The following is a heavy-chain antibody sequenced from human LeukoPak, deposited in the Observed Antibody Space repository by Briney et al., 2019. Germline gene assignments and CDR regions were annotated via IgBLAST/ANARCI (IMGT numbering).Heavy chain of an antibody. CDR3: ARVGGHCTSTSCPPPDY. J-gene: IGHJ4*02. Sequence: PGGSLRLSCAASGFTFSSYNMDWVRQAPGKGLEWGSLIDSSSRYIYQADSVKGRFTISRDNAKSSVFLQMNSLRAEDTAVYYCARVGGHCTSTSCPPPDYWGQGTLVTVSS. CDR2: IDSSSRYI. D-gene: IGHD2-2*01. V-gene: IGHV3-21*01. CDR1: GFTFSSYN.